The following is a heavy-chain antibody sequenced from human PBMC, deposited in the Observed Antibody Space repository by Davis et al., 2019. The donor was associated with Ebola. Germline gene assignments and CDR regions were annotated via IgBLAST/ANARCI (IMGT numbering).Heavy chain of an antibody. D-gene: IGHD5-24*01. J-gene: IGHJ6*02. V-gene: IGHV4-59*01. Sequence: GSLRLSCTVSGGSISSYYWSWIRQPPGKGLEWIGYIYYSGSTNYSPSLKSRVSMSLDTSKNQVSLMLNSVTAADTAVYYCARSGYSSSWLYYYYGLDVWGPGTTVSVSS. CDR2: IYYSGST. CDR1: GGSISSYY. CDR3: ARSGYSSSWLYYYYGLDV.